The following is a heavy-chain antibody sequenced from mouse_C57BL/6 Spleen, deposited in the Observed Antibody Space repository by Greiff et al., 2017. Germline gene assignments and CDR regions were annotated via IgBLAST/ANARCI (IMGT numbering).Heavy chain of an antibody. CDR3: TRGYYGSFDY. Sequence: DVQLVESGGGLVKPGGSLKLSCAASGFTFSDYGMHWVRQAPEKGLEWVAYISTGSSTIYYADTVKGRFTISRDNAKNTLFLQMTSLRSEDTAMYYCTRGYYGSFDYWGQGTTLTVSS. V-gene: IGHV5-17*01. J-gene: IGHJ2*01. CDR2: ISTGSSTI. CDR1: GFTFSDYG. D-gene: IGHD1-1*01.